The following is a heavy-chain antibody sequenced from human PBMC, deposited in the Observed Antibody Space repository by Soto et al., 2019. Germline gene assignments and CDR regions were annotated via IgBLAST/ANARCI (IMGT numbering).Heavy chain of an antibody. CDR1: GFIFTNFW. Sequence: GVSLRLSCEASGFIFTNFWMHWVRQVPGKGLVWVSRIDTSGSSTSYADSVKGRFTISRDNAKNTVSLQMNSLRAEDTGVYYCAKDSWYFDLWSQGSLVTVSS. CDR3: AKDSWYFDL. V-gene: IGHV3-74*01. D-gene: IGHD6-13*01. CDR2: IDTSGSST. J-gene: IGHJ4*02.